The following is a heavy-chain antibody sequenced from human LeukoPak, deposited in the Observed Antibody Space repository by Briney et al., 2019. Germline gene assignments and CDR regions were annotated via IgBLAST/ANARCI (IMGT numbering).Heavy chain of an antibody. J-gene: IGHJ4*02. V-gene: IGHV3-66*01. CDR2: IYSGGST. Sequence: GGSLRLSCAASGFTVSSNYMSWVRQAPGKELEWVSVIYSGGSTYYADSVKGRFTISRDNSKNTLYLQMNSLRAEDAAVYYCAVWFGELYSNDYWGQGTLVTVSS. CDR1: GFTVSSNY. CDR3: AVWFGELYSNDY. D-gene: IGHD3-10*01.